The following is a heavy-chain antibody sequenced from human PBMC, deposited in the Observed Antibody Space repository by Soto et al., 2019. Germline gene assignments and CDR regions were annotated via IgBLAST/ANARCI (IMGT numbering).Heavy chain of an antibody. J-gene: IGHJ4*02. CDR3: VKDYSHGRFLDY. CDR2: STYTGGTP. V-gene: IGHV3-64D*06. CDR1: GFAFRDST. Sequence: VGSLRLSCSASGFAFRDSTMHWVRQAPGRGLEQLGTSTYTGGTPYYADSVKGRFTISRDNSQSTLYLQMSSLRPEDTGVYFCVKDYSHGRFLDYWGQGTLVTVSS. D-gene: IGHD1-26*01.